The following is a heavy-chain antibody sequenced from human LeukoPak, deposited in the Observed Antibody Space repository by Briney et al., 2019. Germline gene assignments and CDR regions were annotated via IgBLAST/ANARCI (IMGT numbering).Heavy chain of an antibody. J-gene: IGHJ4*02. D-gene: IGHD3-16*01. CDR1: GGSISSGGYY. CDR2: IYHSGST. CDR3: ARTRRGEVDY. V-gene: IGHV4-30-2*01. Sequence: SETLSLTCTVSGGSISSGGYYWSWIRQPPGKGLEWIGYIYHSGSTYYNPSLKSRITISVDRSKNQFSLKLSSVTAADTAVYYCARTRRGEVDYWGQGTLVTVSS.